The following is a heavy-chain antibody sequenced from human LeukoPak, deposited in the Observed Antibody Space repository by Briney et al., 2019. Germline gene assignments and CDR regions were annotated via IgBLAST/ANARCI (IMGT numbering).Heavy chain of an antibody. CDR2: IRYDGSNK. Sequence: GGSLRLSCAASGFTFSSYGMHWVRQAPGKGLEWVAFIRYDGSNKYYADSVKGRFTVSRDNSKNTLDLQMNSLRAEDTAVYYCAKDRVNWGSDFDSWGQGTLVTVSS. CDR3: AKDRVNWGSDFDS. D-gene: IGHD7-27*01. V-gene: IGHV3-30*02. CDR1: GFTFSSYG. J-gene: IGHJ4*01.